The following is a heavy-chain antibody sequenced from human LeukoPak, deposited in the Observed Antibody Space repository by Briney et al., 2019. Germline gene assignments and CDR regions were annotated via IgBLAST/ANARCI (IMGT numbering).Heavy chain of an antibody. D-gene: IGHD5-24*01. CDR2: INYSGST. J-gene: IGHJ4*02. CDR1: GGSFSGYY. Sequence: SETLSLTCAVYGGSFSGYYWSWIRQPPGKGLEWIGEINYSGSTNYNPSLKSRVTISVDTSKNQFSLTLSSVTAADTAVYYCASRDGYSWGQGNLVTVSS. CDR3: ASRDGYS. V-gene: IGHV4-34*01.